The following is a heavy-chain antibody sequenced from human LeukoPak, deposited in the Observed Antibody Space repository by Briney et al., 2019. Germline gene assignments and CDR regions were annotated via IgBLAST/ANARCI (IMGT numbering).Heavy chain of an antibody. V-gene: IGHV3-30*18. CDR1: GFTFSSYG. J-gene: IGHJ6*02. D-gene: IGHD1-26*01. CDR2: ISYDGSNK. CDR3: AKVTRGSGSYQGYYYYYGMDV. Sequence: GRSLRLSCAASGFTFSSYGMHWVRQAPGKGLEWVAVISYDGSNKYYADSVKGRFTISRDNSKNTLYLQMNSLRAEDTAVYYCAKVTRGSGSYQGYYYYYGMDVWGQGTTVTVSS.